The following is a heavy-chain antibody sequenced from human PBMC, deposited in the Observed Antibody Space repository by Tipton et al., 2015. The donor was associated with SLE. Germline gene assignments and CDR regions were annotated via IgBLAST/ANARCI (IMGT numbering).Heavy chain of an antibody. CDR3: ARRGQQLTTSYYYYYNRDD. CDR2: IYHSGST. J-gene: IGHJ6*03. CDR1: GYSISSGYY. Sequence: TLSLTCAVSGYSISSGYYWGWIRQPPGKGLEWIGSIYHSGSTYYNPSLKSRVTISVDTSKNQFSLKLSSVTAADPAVYYCARRGQQLTTSYYYYYNRDDWGKGTTVTVSS. V-gene: IGHV4-38-2*01. D-gene: IGHD6-13*01.